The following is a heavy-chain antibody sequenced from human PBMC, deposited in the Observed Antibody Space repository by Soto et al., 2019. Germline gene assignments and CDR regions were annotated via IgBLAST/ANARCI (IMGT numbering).Heavy chain of an antibody. D-gene: IGHD3-16*01. Sequence: EVQLVESGGGLIQPGGSLTLTCAASGVTVNTNYMSWVRQSPGKGLEWVSLFESGGSIYYADSVKGRFTISRDNFKNTLSLQMNSLRVEDTAVYFCVSTAVWKNAFEIWGQGTLVSVSS. V-gene: IGHV3-53*01. CDR3: VSTAVWKNAFEI. J-gene: IGHJ3*02. CDR1: GVTVNTNY. CDR2: FESGGSI.